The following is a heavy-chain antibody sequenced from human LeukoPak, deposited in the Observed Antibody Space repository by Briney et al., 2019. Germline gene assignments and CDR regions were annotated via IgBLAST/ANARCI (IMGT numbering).Heavy chain of an antibody. Sequence: PGGSLRLSCAASGFTFSDYWMSWVRQAPGKGPEWVANIKQDGSDKYYVDSVKGRFTISRDNSKNTLYLQMNSLRAEDTAVYYCATPGGLYYFDYWGQGTLVTVSS. CDR3: ATPGGLYYFDY. J-gene: IGHJ4*02. D-gene: IGHD3-22*01. CDR2: IKQDGSDK. CDR1: GFTFSDYW. V-gene: IGHV3-7*01.